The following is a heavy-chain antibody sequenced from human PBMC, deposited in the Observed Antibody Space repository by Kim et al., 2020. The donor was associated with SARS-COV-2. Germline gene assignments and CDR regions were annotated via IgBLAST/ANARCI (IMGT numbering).Heavy chain of an antibody. CDR3: ARKSRQWELGAAFDI. CDR2: IYPGDSDT. V-gene: IGHV5-51*01. Sequence: GESLKISCKGSGYSFTSYWIGWVCQMPGKGLAWMGIIYPGDSDTRYSPSFQGQVTISADKSISTAYLQWSSLKASDTAMYYCARKSRQWELGAAFDIWGQGTMVTVSS. CDR1: GYSFTSYW. D-gene: IGHD1-26*01. J-gene: IGHJ3*02.